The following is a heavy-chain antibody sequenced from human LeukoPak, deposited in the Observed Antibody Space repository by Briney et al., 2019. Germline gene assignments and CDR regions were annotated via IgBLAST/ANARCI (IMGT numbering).Heavy chain of an antibody. Sequence: SETLSLTCTVSGGSISSGGYYWSWIRQHPGKGLEWIGYIYYSGSTYYNPSLKSRVTISVDTSKNQFSLKLSSVTAADTAVYYCARDLEGYDSSGYCPFGYWGQGTLVTVSS. D-gene: IGHD3-22*01. CDR2: IYYSGST. J-gene: IGHJ4*02. CDR1: GGSISSGGYY. V-gene: IGHV4-31*03. CDR3: ARDLEGYDSSGYCPFGY.